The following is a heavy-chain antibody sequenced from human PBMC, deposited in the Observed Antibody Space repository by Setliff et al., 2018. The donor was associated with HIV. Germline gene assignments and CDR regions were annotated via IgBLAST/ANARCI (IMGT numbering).Heavy chain of an antibody. J-gene: IGHJ3*02. V-gene: IGHV1-69*13. CDR2: IIPIFGTA. D-gene: IGHD3-22*01. Sequence: GASVKVSCKASGGTFSSYAISWVQQAPGQGLEWMGGIIPIFGTANYAQKFQGRVTITADQSTSTAYMELSSLRSEDTAVYYCARVEDYYDSSSYYPPDAFDIWGQGTMVTVSS. CDR1: GGTFSSYA. CDR3: ARVEDYYDSSSYYPPDAFDI.